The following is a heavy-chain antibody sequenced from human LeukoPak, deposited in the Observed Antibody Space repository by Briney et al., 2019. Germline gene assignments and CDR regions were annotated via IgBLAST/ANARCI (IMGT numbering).Heavy chain of an antibody. CDR3: AKDAAGPEY. V-gene: IGHV3-23*01. CDR1: GFTFSNYA. CDR2: ISASGGDT. Sequence: PGGSLRLSCAASGFTFSNYAMSWVRQAPGKGLEWVSGISASGGDTWYPDSVKGRFTISRDNSKNTLFLQMNSLRVEDTAIYYCAKDAAGPEYWGQGTRVTVS. D-gene: IGHD6-13*01. J-gene: IGHJ4*02.